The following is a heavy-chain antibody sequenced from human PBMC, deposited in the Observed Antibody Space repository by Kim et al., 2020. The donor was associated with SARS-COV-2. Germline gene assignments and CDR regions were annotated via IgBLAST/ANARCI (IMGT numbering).Heavy chain of an antibody. Sequence: GGSLRLFCAASGFTFSSYAMSWVRQAPGKGLEWVSAISGSDGSTYYADSVKGRFTISRDNSKNTLYLQMNSLRAEDTAVYYCVKGEEYSSGWYAVWGQGTTVTVSS. J-gene: IGHJ6*02. V-gene: IGHV3-23*01. CDR1: GFTFSSYA. CDR2: ISGSDGST. CDR3: VKGEEYSSGWYAV. D-gene: IGHD6-19*01.